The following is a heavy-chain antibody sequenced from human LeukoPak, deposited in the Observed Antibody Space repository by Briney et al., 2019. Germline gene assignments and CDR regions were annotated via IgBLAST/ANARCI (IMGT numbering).Heavy chain of an antibody. J-gene: IGHJ4*02. V-gene: IGHV4-34*01. CDR3: ARERGSSSWYPLDS. Sequence: PSQSLSLTCVVYGGSFSDYYWSWIRPPPGKWLEWIGEIHHSGSTNYSPSLRSRVTMSLDTSNNQFSLKLSSVTAADTAVYYCARERGSSSWYPLDSWGQGTLVTVSS. D-gene: IGHD6-13*01. CDR1: GGSFSDYY. CDR2: IHHSGST.